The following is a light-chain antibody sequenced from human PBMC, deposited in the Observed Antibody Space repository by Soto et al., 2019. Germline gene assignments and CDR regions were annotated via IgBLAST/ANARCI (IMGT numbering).Light chain of an antibody. CDR2: NVS. J-gene: IGKJ5*01. CDR3: QQYNNWPPIT. V-gene: IGKV3-15*01. Sequence: IVMTQSPATLSVSPGGRATLSCTASQSVSTNLAWYQQKPGQAPRVLIYNVSTRANAIPARFSGSGSGTEFTLTISSLQSEDVAVYYCQQYNNWPPITFGQGTRLEIK. CDR1: QSVSTN.